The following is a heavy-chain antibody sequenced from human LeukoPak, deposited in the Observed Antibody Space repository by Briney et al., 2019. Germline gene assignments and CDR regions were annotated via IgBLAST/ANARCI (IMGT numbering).Heavy chain of an antibody. J-gene: IGHJ5*02. Sequence: GGSLRLSCAASGFTFKLYWMHWVRQVPGRGPVWVSRISHDGSDTIYADFVRGRFTISRDDAKNTLYLQMNNLRAEDTAVYYCVRGGPSTWSWGQGTLVTVSS. V-gene: IGHV3-74*01. CDR1: GFTFKLYW. CDR2: ISHDGSDT. D-gene: IGHD2-15*01. CDR3: VRGGPSTWS.